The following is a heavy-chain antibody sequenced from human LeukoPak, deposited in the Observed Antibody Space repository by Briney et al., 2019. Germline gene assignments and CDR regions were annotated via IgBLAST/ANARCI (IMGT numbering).Heavy chain of an antibody. CDR1: GYTFSAYY. J-gene: IGHJ6*02. Sequence: GASVKVSCKASGYTFSAYYMHWVRQAPGQGLEWMGWINPNSGGTNYAQKFQGRVTMTRDTSISTAFMELSSLRSDDTAVYYCARDRVVVVPAAQDYYYYGMDVWGQGTTVTVSS. V-gene: IGHV1-2*02. CDR3: ARDRVVVVPAAQDYYYYGMDV. CDR2: INPNSGGT. D-gene: IGHD2-2*01.